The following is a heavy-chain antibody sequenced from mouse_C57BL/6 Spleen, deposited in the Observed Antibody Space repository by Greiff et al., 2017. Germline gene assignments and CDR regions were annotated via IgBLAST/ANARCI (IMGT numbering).Heavy chain of an antibody. CDR1: GFTFSSYA. Sequence: EVQLVESGEGLVKPGGSLKLSCAASGFTFSSYAMSWVRQTPEKRLEWVAYISSGGDYIYYADTVKGRFTISRDNARNTLYLQMSSLKSEDTAMYYCTRGGDGYYPWDYWGQGTSVTVSS. D-gene: IGHD2-3*01. V-gene: IGHV5-9-1*02. J-gene: IGHJ4*01. CDR3: TRGGDGYYPWDY. CDR2: ISSGGDYI.